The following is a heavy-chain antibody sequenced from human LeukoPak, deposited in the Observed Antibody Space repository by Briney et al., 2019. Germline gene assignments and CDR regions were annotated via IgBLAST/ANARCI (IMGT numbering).Heavy chain of an antibody. CDR1: GFTFRNYA. D-gene: IGHD3-10*01. Sequence: GGSLRLSCAASGFTFRNYAMHWVRQAPGKGLEWVAVISYDGSNKYYADSVKGRFTISRDKTKNTLYLQMNSLRAEDSAVYYCARDGIEYGSGSYYTYWGQGTLVTVSS. CDR3: ARDGIEYGSGSYYTY. J-gene: IGHJ4*02. CDR2: ISYDGSNK. V-gene: IGHV3-30-3*01.